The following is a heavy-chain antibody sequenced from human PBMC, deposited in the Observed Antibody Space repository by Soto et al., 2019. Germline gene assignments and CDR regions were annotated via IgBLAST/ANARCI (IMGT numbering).Heavy chain of an antibody. Sequence: QITLKESGPTLVKPTQTLTLTCTFSGFSLSTSGVGVGWIRQPPGKALEWLALIYWDDDKRYSPSLKSRLTXTXVTSKNQVVLTMTNMDPVDTATYYCAHSHGDPSSDYWGQGTLVTVSS. CDR2: IYWDDDK. CDR1: GFSLSTSGVG. D-gene: IGHD4-17*01. CDR3: AHSHGDPSSDY. J-gene: IGHJ4*02. V-gene: IGHV2-5*02.